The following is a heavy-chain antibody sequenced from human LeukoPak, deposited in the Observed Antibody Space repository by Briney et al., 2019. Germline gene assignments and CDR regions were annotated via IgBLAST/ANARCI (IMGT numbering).Heavy chain of an antibody. D-gene: IGHD2-2*01. CDR2: INQGGSER. J-gene: IGHJ4*02. CDR1: GFIFRDYW. V-gene: IGHV3-7*03. Sequence: GGSLRLSCAASGFIFRDYWMSWVRQGPGEGPEWVANINQGGSERYYVDSVKGRFTISRDNAKSSLDLQMNSLRVEDTAIYYCARLAVPPGNRGWYYEQWGQGTLVTVSS. CDR3: ARLAVPPGNRGWYYEQ.